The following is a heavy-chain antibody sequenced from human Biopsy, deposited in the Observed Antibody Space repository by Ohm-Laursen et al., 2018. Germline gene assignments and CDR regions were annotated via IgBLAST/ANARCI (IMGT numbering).Heavy chain of an antibody. J-gene: IGHJ5*02. Sequence: SETLSLTCTVSGGSISNNNYYWGWIRQPSGKGLEWIGSIFYRGSTHYKPSLKSRVNISVDTSKNQFSLKLNSVTAADTAVYYCARGYDTSGYYYVSWGQGTLVTVSS. CDR1: GGSISNNNYY. D-gene: IGHD3-22*01. V-gene: IGHV4-39*01. CDR2: IFYRGST. CDR3: ARGYDTSGYYYVS.